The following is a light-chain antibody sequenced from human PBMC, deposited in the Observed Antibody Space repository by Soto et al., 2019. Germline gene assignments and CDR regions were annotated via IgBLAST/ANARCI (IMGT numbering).Light chain of an antibody. CDR2: GNN. J-gene: IGLJ1*01. CDR3: QSYDSSLSAYV. V-gene: IGLV1-40*01. Sequence: QPVLTQPPSVSGAPGQRVTISCTGNSSNIGAGYDVHWYQQLPGTAPKLLIYGNNNRPSGVPDRFSGSKSGTSASLAITGLQAEDEAYFYCQSYDSSLSAYVFGPGTQLTVL. CDR1: SSNIGAGYD.